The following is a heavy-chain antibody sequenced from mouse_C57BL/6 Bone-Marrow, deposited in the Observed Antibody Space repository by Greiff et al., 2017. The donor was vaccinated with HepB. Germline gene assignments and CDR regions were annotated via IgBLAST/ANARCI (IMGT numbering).Heavy chain of an antibody. CDR2: IDPENGDT. D-gene: IGHD2-14*01. CDR1: GFNIKDDY. Sequence: VQLKESGAELVRPGASVKLSCTASGFNIKDDYMHWVKQRPEQGLEWIGWIDPENGDTEYASKFQGKATITADTSSNTAYLQLSSLTSEDTAVYYCTKHRGNYWGQGTTLTVSS. CDR3: TKHRGNY. V-gene: IGHV14-4*01. J-gene: IGHJ2*01.